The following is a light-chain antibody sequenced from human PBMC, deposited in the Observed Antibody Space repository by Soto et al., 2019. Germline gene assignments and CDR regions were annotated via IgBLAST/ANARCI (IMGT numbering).Light chain of an antibody. J-gene: IGKJ1*01. CDR3: HQYENWPKT. Sequence: EIVMTQSPPTLSVSPGERATLSCRASQSISRNLAWFQQKPGQAPSLLIFGASTRAAGIPARFSGSGSGTEFTLTISGLQSEDFAVYFCHQYENWPKTFGQGTKVDI. CDR1: QSISRN. V-gene: IGKV3-15*01. CDR2: GAS.